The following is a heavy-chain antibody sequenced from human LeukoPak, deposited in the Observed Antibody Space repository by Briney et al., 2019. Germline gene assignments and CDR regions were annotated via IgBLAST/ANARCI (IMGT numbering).Heavy chain of an antibody. Sequence: ASAKVSCKASEYTFTGYYMHWVRQAPGQGLAWMGWINPNSGGTNYAQKFQGRVTMTRDTSISTAYMELSRLRSDDTAVYYCARDRHYDFWSGSMTGWFDPWGQGTLVTVSS. J-gene: IGHJ5*02. CDR2: INPNSGGT. CDR1: EYTFTGYY. CDR3: ARDRHYDFWSGSMTGWFDP. V-gene: IGHV1-2*02. D-gene: IGHD3-3*01.